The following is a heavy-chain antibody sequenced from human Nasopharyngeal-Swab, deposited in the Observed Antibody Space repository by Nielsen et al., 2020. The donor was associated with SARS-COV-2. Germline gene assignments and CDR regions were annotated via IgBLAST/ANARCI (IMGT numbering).Heavy chain of an antibody. CDR1: GFSFNTYG. CDR3: AKTSVDYYFHY. V-gene: IGHV3-30*18. CDR2: ISYDGSNK. J-gene: IGHJ4*02. Sequence: GESLKISCAASGFSFNTYGIHWVRQAPGKGLEWVAVISYDGSNKYYADSLKGRFTISRDNSKDTVYLQMNRLRPEDTAVYYCAKTSVDYYFHYWGQGTLVIVSS. D-gene: IGHD4-23*01.